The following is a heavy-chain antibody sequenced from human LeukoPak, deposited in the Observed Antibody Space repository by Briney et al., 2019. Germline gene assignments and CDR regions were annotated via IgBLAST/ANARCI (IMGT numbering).Heavy chain of an antibody. J-gene: IGHJ3*02. V-gene: IGHV4-34*01. D-gene: IGHD3-22*01. CDR3: AREDRGVVVITTLDAFGI. CDR2: INHSGST. CDR1: GGSFSGYY. Sequence: SETPSLTCAVYGGSFSGYYWSWIRQPPGKGLEWIGEINHSGSTNHNPSLKSRVTISVDTSKNQFSLKLSSVTAADTAVYYCAREDRGVVVITTLDAFGIWGQGTMVTVSS.